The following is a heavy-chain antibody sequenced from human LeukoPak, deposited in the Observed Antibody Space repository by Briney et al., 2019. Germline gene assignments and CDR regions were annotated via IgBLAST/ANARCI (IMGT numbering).Heavy chain of an antibody. J-gene: IGHJ4*02. CDR1: GGSNSTYY. CDR2: IYYSGST. CDR3: ARFGYSYGSVFDY. V-gene: IGHV4-59*08. D-gene: IGHD5-18*01. Sequence: PSETLSLTCTVSGGSNSTYYWSWIRQPPGKGLEWIGHIYYSGSTNYNPSLKSRVTISVDTSKNQFSLKVTSVTAADTAVYYCARFGYSYGSVFDYWGQGTLVTVSS.